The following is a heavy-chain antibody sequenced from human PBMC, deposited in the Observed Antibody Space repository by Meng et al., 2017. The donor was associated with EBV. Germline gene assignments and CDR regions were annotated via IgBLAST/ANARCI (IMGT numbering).Heavy chain of an antibody. CDR2: IYSGGST. Sequence: VELVGAGGGVIHAGGSLRLFCAGSGFTVSSNYMSWVRQAPGKGLEWVSVIYSGGSTYYADSVKGRFTISRDNSKNTLYLQMNSLRAEDTAVYYCAKHRLGPLDYWGQGTLVTVSS. V-gene: IGHV3-53*01. CDR1: GFTVSSNY. CDR3: AKHRLGPLDY. J-gene: IGHJ4*02. D-gene: IGHD5-12*01.